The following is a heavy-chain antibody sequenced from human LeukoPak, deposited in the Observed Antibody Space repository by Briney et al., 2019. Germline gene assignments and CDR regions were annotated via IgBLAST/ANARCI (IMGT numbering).Heavy chain of an antibody. J-gene: IGHJ4*02. D-gene: IGHD6-6*01. CDR1: GGTFSSYA. Sequence: GASVKVSCKASGGTFSSYAISWVRQAPGQGLEWMGGIIPIFGTANYAQKFQGGVTITADESTSTAYMELSSLRSEDTAVYYCARGEPIAARSLDYWGQGTLVTVSS. CDR3: ARGEPIAARSLDY. CDR2: IIPIFGTA. V-gene: IGHV1-69*13.